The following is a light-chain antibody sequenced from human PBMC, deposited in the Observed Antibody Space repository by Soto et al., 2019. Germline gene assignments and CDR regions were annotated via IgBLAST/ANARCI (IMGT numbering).Light chain of an antibody. Sequence: DIQMTQSPSSLSASVGDRVTITCRASRSINIYLYWYQQKPGKAPKLLIYAASNLQSGVPPTFSGSASGTDFTLTISSLQPEDFATYYWQQTYSTPLTFGGGTKVEIK. CDR1: RSINIY. CDR2: AAS. V-gene: IGKV1-39*01. J-gene: IGKJ4*01. CDR3: QQTYSTPLT.